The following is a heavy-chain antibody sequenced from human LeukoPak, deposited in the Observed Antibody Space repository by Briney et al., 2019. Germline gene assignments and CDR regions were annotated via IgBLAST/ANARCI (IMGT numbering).Heavy chain of an antibody. CDR2: ISGSGTQT. V-gene: IGHV3-23*01. CDR3: AKEAALGIAYFDH. CDR1: GFSFSNYV. J-gene: IGHJ4*02. Sequence: QPGGSLRLSCAASGFSFSNYVMSWARQAPGKGLEWISTISGSGTQTYYADSVKGRFTISRDSSKNTVYLQLNSLRAEDTAVYYCAKEAALGIAYFDHWGQGTLVTVSS. D-gene: IGHD7-27*01.